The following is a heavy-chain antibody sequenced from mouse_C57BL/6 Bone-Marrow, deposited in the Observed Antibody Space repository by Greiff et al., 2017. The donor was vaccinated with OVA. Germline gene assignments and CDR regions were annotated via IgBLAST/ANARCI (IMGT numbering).Heavy chain of an antibody. D-gene: IGHD1-1*01. J-gene: IGHJ1*03. V-gene: IGHV1-15*01. Sequence: VQLQQSGAELVRPGASVTLSCKASGYTFTDYEMHWVKQTPVHGLEWIGAIDPETGGTAYNQKFKGKAILTADKSSSTAYMELRSLTSEDSAVYYCTNYYGSSYGYFDVWGTGTTVTVSS. CDR3: TNYYGSSYGYFDV. CDR1: GYTFTDYE. CDR2: IDPETGGT.